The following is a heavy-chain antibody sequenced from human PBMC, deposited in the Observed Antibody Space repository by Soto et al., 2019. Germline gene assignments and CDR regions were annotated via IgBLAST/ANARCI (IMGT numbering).Heavy chain of an antibody. CDR3: AYITGTTSTFDY. J-gene: IGHJ4*02. D-gene: IGHD1-7*01. V-gene: IGHV1-69*13. CDR1: GGSLSSYA. CDR2: IIPIFGTA. Sequence: SVKVACKPCGGSLSSYAITWLLQAPGQRLEWMGGIIPIFGTANYAQKFQGRVTITADESTSTAYMEVSSLRSEDTGVYYCAYITGTTSTFDYWGQATLVTISS.